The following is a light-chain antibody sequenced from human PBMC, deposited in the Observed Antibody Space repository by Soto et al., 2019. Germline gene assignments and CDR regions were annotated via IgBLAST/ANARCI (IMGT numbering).Light chain of an antibody. Sequence: SVLTQPPSASGSPGQSVTISCTGTSSDVGGYNYVSWYQQHPGKAPKLMIYEVSQRPSGVPVRFSGSKSDNTASLTVSGLQAEDEADYYCKSYAGSNTVVFGGGTKLTVL. J-gene: IGLJ2*01. CDR2: EVS. CDR3: KSYAGSNTVV. CDR1: SSDVGGYNY. V-gene: IGLV2-8*01.